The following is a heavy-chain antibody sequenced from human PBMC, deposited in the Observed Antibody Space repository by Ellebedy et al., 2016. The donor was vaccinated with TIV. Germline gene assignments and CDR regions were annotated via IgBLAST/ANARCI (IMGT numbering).Heavy chain of an antibody. Sequence: HTGGSLRLSCVASGFTFSHYYMHWVRLTPGKGLVWVANINSDGSKTNYAESVEGRFTISRDNAKNTLYLQMNSLRAEDTAVYYCARDPGTAGRDWYFDLWGRGTLVTVSS. CDR3: ARDPGTAGRDWYFDL. D-gene: IGHD6-13*01. CDR2: INSDGSKT. CDR1: GFTFSHYY. V-gene: IGHV3-74*01. J-gene: IGHJ2*01.